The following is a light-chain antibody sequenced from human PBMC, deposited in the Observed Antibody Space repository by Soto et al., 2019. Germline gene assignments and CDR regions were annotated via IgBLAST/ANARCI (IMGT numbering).Light chain of an antibody. CDR1: QSISTY. V-gene: IGKV1-39*01. Sequence: DLQMTQSPSSLSASVGDRVTITCRASQSISTYLNWYQQKPGKPPKLLISAASSLQSGVPSRFSGSGSGTDFTLTISSLQPEDFATYYCQQSYSTLMYTFGQGTKLEIK. J-gene: IGKJ2*01. CDR3: QQSYSTLMYT. CDR2: AAS.